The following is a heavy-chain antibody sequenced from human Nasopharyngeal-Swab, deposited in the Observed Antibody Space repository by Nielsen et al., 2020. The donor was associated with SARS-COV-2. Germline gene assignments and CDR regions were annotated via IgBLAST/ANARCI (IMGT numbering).Heavy chain of an antibody. CDR2: ISSSGSTI. J-gene: IGHJ5*02. Sequence: GESLKISCAASGFTFSDYYMSWIRQAPGKGLEWVSYISSSGSTIYYADSVKGRFTISRDNAKNSLYLQMNSLRAEGTAVYYCAKSSRIVVVPATKWFDPWGQGTLVTVSS. CDR1: GFTFSDYY. CDR3: AKSSRIVVVPATKWFDP. D-gene: IGHD2-2*01. V-gene: IGHV3-11*01.